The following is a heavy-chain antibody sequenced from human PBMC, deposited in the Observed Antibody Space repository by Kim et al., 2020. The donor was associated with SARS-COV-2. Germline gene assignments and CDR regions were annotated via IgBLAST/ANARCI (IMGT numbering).Heavy chain of an antibody. CDR2: LFYSATT. Sequence: SETLSLTCTVSGDSISSYFWTWIRQPPGKGLEWIGYLFYSATTKYNPSLKSRVTISIDTSKNQLSLNLTSVTAADTAVYYCAKVRSTLIRAVIDYWRQGTLVTVSS. J-gene: IGHJ4*02. V-gene: IGHV4-59*13. D-gene: IGHD6-19*01. CDR3: AKVRSTLIRAVIDY. CDR1: GDSISSYF.